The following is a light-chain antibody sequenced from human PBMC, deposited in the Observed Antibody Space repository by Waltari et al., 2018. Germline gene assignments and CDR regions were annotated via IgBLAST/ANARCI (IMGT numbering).Light chain of an antibody. CDR3: MQALQTPLT. V-gene: IGKV2-28*01. J-gene: IGKJ4*01. Sequence: DIVMTQSPLSLPVTPGEPASISCRPSQSLLHSNGYNYLDWYLQKPGQSPQLLIYLGSNRASGVPDRFSGSGSGTDFTLKISRVEAEDVGVYYCMQALQTPLTFGGETKVEIK. CDR2: LGS. CDR1: QSLLHSNGYNY.